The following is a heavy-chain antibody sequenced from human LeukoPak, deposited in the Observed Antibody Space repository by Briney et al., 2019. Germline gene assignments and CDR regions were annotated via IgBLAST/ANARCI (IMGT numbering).Heavy chain of an antibody. CDR2: IHDSGST. CDR1: GGSISSYY. Sequence: SETLSLTCTVSGGSISSYYWSWIRQPPGKGLEWIGYIHDSGSTNYNPSLKSRVTISVDTSKNRFSLKLSSVTAADTAVYYCARDRREQYCSGGSCYSALGFFDYWGQGTLVTVSS. V-gene: IGHV4-59*01. D-gene: IGHD2-15*01. CDR3: ARDRREQYCSGGSCYSALGFFDY. J-gene: IGHJ4*02.